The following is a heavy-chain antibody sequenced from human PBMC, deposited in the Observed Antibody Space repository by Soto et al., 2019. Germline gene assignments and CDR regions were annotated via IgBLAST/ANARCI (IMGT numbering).Heavy chain of an antibody. CDR1: GFTFSSYA. Sequence: QVQLVESGGGVVQPGRSLRLSCAASGFTFSSYAMHWVRQAPGKGLEWVAVISYDGSNKYYADSVKGRFTISRDNSKNTLYLQMNSLRAEDTAVYYRASSSGGYFDYWGQGTLVTVSS. CDR3: ASSSGGYFDY. J-gene: IGHJ4*02. V-gene: IGHV3-30-3*01. CDR2: ISYDGSNK. D-gene: IGHD6-25*01.